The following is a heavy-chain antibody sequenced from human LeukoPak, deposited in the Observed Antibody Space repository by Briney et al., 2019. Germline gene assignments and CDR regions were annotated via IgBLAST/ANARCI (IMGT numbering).Heavy chain of an antibody. CDR1: GGSISRSGYY. CDR2: IYYSGST. Sequence: LETLSLTCTVSGGSISRSGYYWGWIRQTPGKGLEWIGSIYYSGSTYYKSSLKSRVTISLDTSKNQFSLKLSSVTAADTAVYYCARARHGYIYGYRPNELGHFFDYWGQGTLVTVS. V-gene: IGHV4-39*07. D-gene: IGHD5-18*01. CDR3: ARARHGYIYGYRPNELGHFFDY. J-gene: IGHJ4*02.